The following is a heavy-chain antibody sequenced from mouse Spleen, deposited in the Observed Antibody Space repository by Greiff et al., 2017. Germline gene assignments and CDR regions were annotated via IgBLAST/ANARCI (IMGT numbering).Heavy chain of an antibody. CDR1: GFTFSSYG. CDR3: ARGDGSSYGYFDV. CDR2: ISGGGSYT. J-gene: IGHJ1*01. Sequence: EVQLVESGGGLVKPGGSLKLSCAASGFTFSSYGMSWVRQTPEKRLEWVATISGGGSYTYYPDSVKGRFTISRDNAKNNLYLQMSSLRSEDTALYYCARGDGSSYGYFDVWGAGTTVTVSS. V-gene: IGHV5-9-2*01. D-gene: IGHD1-1*01.